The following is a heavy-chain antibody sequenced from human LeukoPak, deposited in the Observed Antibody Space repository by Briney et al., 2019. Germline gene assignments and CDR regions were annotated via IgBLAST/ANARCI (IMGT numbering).Heavy chain of an antibody. CDR2: ITGRSDKT. J-gene: IGHJ4*02. Sequence: GASLRLSCAASGFIFSNYAMYWVRQAPGKGLEWVSAITGRSDKTYYSDYVKGRFTLSRDSSKNTLYLQVNSLSADDTAVYYCAKWGDYDVLTGYYVSDFWGQGTLVTVSS. CDR1: GFIFSNYA. V-gene: IGHV3-23*01. CDR3: AKWGDYDVLTGYYVSDF. D-gene: IGHD3-9*01.